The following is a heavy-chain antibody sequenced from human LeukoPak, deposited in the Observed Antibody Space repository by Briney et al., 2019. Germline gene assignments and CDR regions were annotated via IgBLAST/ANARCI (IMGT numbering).Heavy chain of an antibody. CDR3: VRAAPQNCNPSSCSLFDK. J-gene: IGHJ4*02. CDR1: GFTFNNYA. Sequence: GGSLRLSCAGSGFTFNNYAMSWVRRAPRKGLEWVSTIMIGGDGKHYADSVKGRFTISRDRSESTLFLQMDDLRADDTAVYYCVRAAPQNCNPSSCSLFDKWGQGTLVTVSS. V-gene: IGHV3-23*01. CDR2: IMIGGDGK. D-gene: IGHD2-2*01.